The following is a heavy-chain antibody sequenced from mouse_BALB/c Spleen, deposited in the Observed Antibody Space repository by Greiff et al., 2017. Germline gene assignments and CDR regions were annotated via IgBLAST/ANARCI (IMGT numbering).Heavy chain of an antibody. CDR1: GYSITSDYA. V-gene: IGHV3-2*02. D-gene: IGHD2-3*01. CDR2: ISYSGST. CDR3: ARNDGYPFAY. J-gene: IGHJ3*01. Sequence: DVQLQESGPGLVKPSQSLSLTCTVTGYSITSDYAWNWIRQFPGNKLEWMGYISYSGSTSYNPSLKSRISITRDTSKNQFFLQLNSVTTEDTATYYCARNDGYPFAYWGQGTLVTVSA.